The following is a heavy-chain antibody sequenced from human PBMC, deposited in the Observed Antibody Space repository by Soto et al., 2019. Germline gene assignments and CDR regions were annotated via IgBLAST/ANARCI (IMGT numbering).Heavy chain of an antibody. CDR2: ISYDGSKT. CDR1: GFIFSDYG. V-gene: IGHV3-30*18. CDR3: AKDGRGTGTSCSHCYGMDV. D-gene: IGHD2-2*01. Sequence: PGGSLRLSCAASGFIFSDYGMHWVRQAPGKGLEWVALISYDGSKTYYADSVKGRFTISRDNSKNTLYLQMNSLRAEDTAVYYCAKDGRGTGTSCSHCYGMDVWGQGTTVTVSS. J-gene: IGHJ6*02.